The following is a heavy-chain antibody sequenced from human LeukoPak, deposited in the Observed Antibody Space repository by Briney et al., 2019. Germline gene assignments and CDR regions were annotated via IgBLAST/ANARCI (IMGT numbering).Heavy chain of an antibody. V-gene: IGHV1-18*01. Sequence: GASVKVSCKASGYTFTSYGISWVRQAPGQGREWMGWISAYNGNTNYAQKLQGRVTMTTDTSTSTAYMELSSLRSDDTAVYYCARYDILTGYYGMDVWGQGTTVTVSS. J-gene: IGHJ6*02. CDR2: ISAYNGNT. D-gene: IGHD3-9*01. CDR3: ARYDILTGYYGMDV. CDR1: GYTFTSYG.